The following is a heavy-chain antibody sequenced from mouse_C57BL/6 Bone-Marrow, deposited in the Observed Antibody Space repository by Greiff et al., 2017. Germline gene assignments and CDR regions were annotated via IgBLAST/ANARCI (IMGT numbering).Heavy chain of an antibody. J-gene: IGHJ2*01. CDR3: ARSGWDGYFDY. CDR2: IDPSDSYT. CDR1: GYTFTSYW. V-gene: IGHV1-59*01. Sequence: QVQLQQPGAELVRPGTSVKLSCKASGYTFTSYWMHWVKQRPGQGLEWIGVIDPSDSYTNYNQKFKGKATLTVDTSSSTAYMQLSSLTSEDSAVYYCARSGWDGYFDYWGQGTTLTVSS. D-gene: IGHD3-1*01.